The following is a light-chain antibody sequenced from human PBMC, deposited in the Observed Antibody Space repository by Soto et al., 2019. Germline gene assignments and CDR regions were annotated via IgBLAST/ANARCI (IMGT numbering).Light chain of an antibody. CDR1: QSVSSNY. V-gene: IGKV3-20*01. Sequence: EIVMTQSPVTLSVSPGERTTLSCRASQSVSSNYITWYQQKPGQAPRRLIFGASSRATGIPDRFSGSGSGTDFTLTISRLEPEDFAVYYCQQYGSSPTWTFGQGTKVDI. CDR3: QQYGSSPTWT. J-gene: IGKJ1*01. CDR2: GAS.